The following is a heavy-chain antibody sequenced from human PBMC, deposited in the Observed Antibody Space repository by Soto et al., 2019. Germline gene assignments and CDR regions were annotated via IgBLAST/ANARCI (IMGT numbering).Heavy chain of an antibody. CDR1: GGSISGGVGGLYY. CDR3: AREVIPLTTDWYFDL. CDR2: IYDSGST. J-gene: IGHJ2*01. D-gene: IGHD4-17*01. Sequence: QLQLRESGPGLVKPSETLSLTCTVSGGSISGGVGGLYYWSWIRQPPGKGLEGIGYIYDSGSTYYNPSLKSRVTISVDTSKNPCSLRLSSVTAADTAVYYCAREVIPLTTDWYFDLWGRGTLVTVSS. V-gene: IGHV4-30-4*01.